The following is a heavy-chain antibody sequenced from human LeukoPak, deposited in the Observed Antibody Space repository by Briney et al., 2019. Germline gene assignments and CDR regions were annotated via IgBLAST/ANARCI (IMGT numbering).Heavy chain of an antibody. J-gene: IGHJ3*02. CDR2: MTPHCGGT. D-gene: IGHD3-3*01. CDR3: TRVNRFFFVKQKTAYDI. CDR1: GYNYRDYY. Sequence: GASVKVSCKASGYNYRDYYIHWVRNASGQGLELMGWMTPHCGGTRYAPKFQGWVTMSSDTAINSAFMELRRLRSDDTAVFYCTRVNRFFFVKQKTAYDIWGQGTRVTVSS. V-gene: IGHV1-2*04.